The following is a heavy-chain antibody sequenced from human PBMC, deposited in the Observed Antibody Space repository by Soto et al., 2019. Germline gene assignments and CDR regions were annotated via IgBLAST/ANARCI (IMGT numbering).Heavy chain of an antibody. CDR2: INHSGST. Sequence: SETLSLTCAVYGGSFSGYYWSWIRQPPGKGLEWIGEINHSGSTNYNPSLKSRVTISVDTSKNQFSLKLSSVTAEDTAVYYCARELYSYGYEAVGYWGQGTLVTVSS. CDR1: GGSFSGYY. V-gene: IGHV4-34*01. J-gene: IGHJ4*02. CDR3: ARELYSYGYEAVGY. D-gene: IGHD5-18*01.